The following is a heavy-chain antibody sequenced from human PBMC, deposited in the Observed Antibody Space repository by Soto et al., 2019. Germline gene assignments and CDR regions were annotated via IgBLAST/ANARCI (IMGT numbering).Heavy chain of an antibody. Sequence: QMQLVQSGPEVKKPGTSVKVSCKASGFTFTSSAMQWVRQARGQRLEWIGWIVVGSGNTNYAQKFQERGTITRAMSKAPAYMEGGRRSAEDRAVFYCAAGPDTPPYYSCGMDVWGQGTTVTVSS. CDR3: AAGPDTPPYYSCGMDV. J-gene: IGHJ6*02. CDR2: IVVGSGNT. CDR1: GFTFTSSA. V-gene: IGHV1-58*02. D-gene: IGHD2-2*02.